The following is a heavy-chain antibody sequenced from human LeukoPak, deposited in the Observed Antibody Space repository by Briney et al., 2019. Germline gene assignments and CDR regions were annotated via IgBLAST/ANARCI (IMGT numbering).Heavy chain of an antibody. CDR2: ITSSSSYI. Sequence: GGSLRLSCAASGFTFSSYSMNWVRQAPGKGLEWVSSITSSSSYIYYADSVKGRFTISRDNAKNSLYLQMNSLRAEDTAVYYCARFFLRRLVPAYYYGMDVWGQGTTVTVSS. V-gene: IGHV3-21*01. J-gene: IGHJ6*02. CDR3: ARFFLRRLVPAYYYGMDV. D-gene: IGHD6-19*01. CDR1: GFTFSSYS.